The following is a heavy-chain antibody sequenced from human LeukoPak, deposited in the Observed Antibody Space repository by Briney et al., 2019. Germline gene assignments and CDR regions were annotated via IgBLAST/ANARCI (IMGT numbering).Heavy chain of an antibody. V-gene: IGHV3-43D*03. CDR1: GFTFDDYA. Sequence: GGSLRLSCAASGFTFDDYAMHWVRQAPGKGLEWVSLISWDGGSTYYADSVKGRFTISRDNSKNSLYLQMNSLRAEDTALYYCAKDRVTMIVGWDFDYWGQGTLVTVSS. CDR2: ISWDGGST. J-gene: IGHJ4*02. CDR3: AKDRVTMIVGWDFDY. D-gene: IGHD3-22*01.